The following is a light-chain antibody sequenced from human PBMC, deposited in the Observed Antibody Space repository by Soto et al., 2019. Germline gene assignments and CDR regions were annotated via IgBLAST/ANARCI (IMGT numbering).Light chain of an antibody. CDR3: QQSYTTPYT. J-gene: IGKJ2*01. Sequence: DIQMTQSPSSLSASVGDRVTITCRASQSIRSYLNWYHQKPGKTPQLLIYGASNLQSGAPSRFTGSGSGTHFTLTISSLQLEDFATYYCQQSYTTPYTFGQGTKLEIK. CDR1: QSIRSY. CDR2: GAS. V-gene: IGKV1-39*01.